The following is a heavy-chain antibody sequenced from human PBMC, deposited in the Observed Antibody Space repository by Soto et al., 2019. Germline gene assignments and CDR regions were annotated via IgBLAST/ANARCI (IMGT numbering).Heavy chain of an antibody. CDR3: AKGGTSHIYVIDV. V-gene: IGHV3-23*01. CDR2: IGATGQYT. CDR1: GFTFQNFV. D-gene: IGHD2-2*01. J-gene: IGHJ6*02. Sequence: EVQLLETGGGLVQPGGSLRLACTASGFTFQNFVINWVRQAPGKGLEWVSIIGATGQYTYYADSVRGRFTFSRDNSENPVYLEMNSLRAEDTAIYFCAKGGTSHIYVIDVWCPGTTVIFSS.